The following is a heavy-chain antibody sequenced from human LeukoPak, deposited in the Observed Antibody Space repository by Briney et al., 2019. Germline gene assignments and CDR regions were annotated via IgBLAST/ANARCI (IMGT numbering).Heavy chain of an antibody. D-gene: IGHD4-17*01. CDR2: IYPSGST. J-gene: IGHJ4*02. CDR1: GGYISSSY. Sequence: SETLSLTYTVSGGYISSSYWLWLRQPAAKGLDWIGRIYPSGSTNYIPSLKSRVTMSVDTSKNQFSLKLRSVTAADTAVYSCARVDATVTTSAVFDYWGQGTLVTVSS. V-gene: IGHV4-4*07. CDR3: ARVDATVTTSAVFDY.